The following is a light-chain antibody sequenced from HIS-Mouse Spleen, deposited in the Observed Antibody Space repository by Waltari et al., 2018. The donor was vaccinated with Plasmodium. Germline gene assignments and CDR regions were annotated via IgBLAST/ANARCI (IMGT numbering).Light chain of an antibody. Sequence: EIVMTQSPATLSVSPGETATLSCRARQSVSSNLAWYQQKPGQAPRLLISGASTRATGIPARFSGSGSGTEFTLTISSLQSEDFAVYYCQQYNNWSFTFGPGTKVDIK. CDR3: QQYNNWSFT. CDR1: QSVSSN. CDR2: GAS. V-gene: IGKV3-15*01. J-gene: IGKJ3*01.